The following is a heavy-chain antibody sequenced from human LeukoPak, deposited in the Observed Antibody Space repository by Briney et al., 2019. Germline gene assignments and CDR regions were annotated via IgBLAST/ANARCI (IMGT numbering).Heavy chain of an antibody. CDR2: IYYSGTS. J-gene: IGHJ4*02. CDR3: ARGGYYYGSGSYFGPYYFDY. CDR1: DGSISSRSVY. D-gene: IGHD3-10*01. Sequence: SETLSLTCSVADGSISSRSVYWGWIRQSPGKGLEWIGSIYYSGTSYYNPSLKSRVTISVDTSKNQFSLKLSSVTAADTAVYYCARGGYYYGSGSYFGPYYFDYWGQGTLVTVSS. V-gene: IGHV4-39*07.